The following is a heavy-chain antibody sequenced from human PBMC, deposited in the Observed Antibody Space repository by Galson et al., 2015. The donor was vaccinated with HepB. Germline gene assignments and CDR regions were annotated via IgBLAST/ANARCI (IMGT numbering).Heavy chain of an antibody. CDR2: IIPIFGTA. CDR1: GGTFSSYA. V-gene: IGHV1-69*13. Sequence: SVKVSCKASGGTFSSYAISWVRQAPGQGLEWMGGIIPIFGTANYAQKFQGRVTITADESTSTAYMELSSLRSEDTAVYYCARGGEGSRVLWETYLDYWGQGTLVTVSS. J-gene: IGHJ4*02. CDR3: ARGGEGSRVLWETYLDY. D-gene: IGHD3-10*01.